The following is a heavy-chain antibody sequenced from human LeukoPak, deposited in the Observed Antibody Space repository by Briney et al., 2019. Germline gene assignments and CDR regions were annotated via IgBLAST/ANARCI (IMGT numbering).Heavy chain of an antibody. J-gene: IGHJ4*02. D-gene: IGHD2-15*01. V-gene: IGHV4-4*02. CDR1: GGSISSSNW. CDR3: ARDFSPRIGSGGSCYVS. Sequence: TPSETLSLTCAVSGGSISSSNWWSWVRQPPGKGLEWIGEIYHSGSTNYNPSLKSRVTISVDKSKNQFSLKLSSVTAADTAVYYCARDFSPRIGSGGSCYVSWGQGTLVTVSS. CDR2: IYHSGST.